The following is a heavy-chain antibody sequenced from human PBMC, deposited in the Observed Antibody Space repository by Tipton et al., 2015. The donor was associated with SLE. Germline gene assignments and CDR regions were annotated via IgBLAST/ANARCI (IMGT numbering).Heavy chain of an antibody. V-gene: IGHV3-33*01. CDR2: IWYDGGNK. Sequence: SLRLSCAASGFTFSSYGMHWIRQAPDRGLEWVAVIWYDGGNKYYADSVKGRFTISRDNSKNTLYLQMNSLRAEDTAVYYCARGSGGGGYSPLDYWGQGTLVTVSS. J-gene: IGHJ4*02. CDR1: GFTFSSYG. CDR3: ARGSGGGGYSPLDY. D-gene: IGHD2-21*02.